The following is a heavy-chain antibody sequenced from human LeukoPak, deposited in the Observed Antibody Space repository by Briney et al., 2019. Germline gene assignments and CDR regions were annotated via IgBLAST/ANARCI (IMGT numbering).Heavy chain of an antibody. D-gene: IGHD6-19*01. CDR3: ARHPLYSYSSGWYYGMDV. CDR2: IYYSGST. Sequence: SETLSLTCAVYGGSFSGYYWSWIRQPPGKGLEWIGSIYYSGSTYYNPSLKSRVTISVDTSKNQFSLKLSSVTAADTAVYYCARHPLYSYSSGWYYGMDVWGQGTTVTVSS. J-gene: IGHJ6*02. CDR1: GGSFSGYY. V-gene: IGHV4-34*01.